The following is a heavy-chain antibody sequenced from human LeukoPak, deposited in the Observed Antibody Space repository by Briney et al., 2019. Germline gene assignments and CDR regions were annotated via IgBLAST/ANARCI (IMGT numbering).Heavy chain of an antibody. CDR1: GFTFSSYA. CDR2: ISYDGSNK. D-gene: IGHD5-24*01. V-gene: IGHV3-30-3*01. CDR3: ARDPMGDGYNYFDY. Sequence: GGSLRLSCAASGFTFSSYAMHWVRQAPGKGLEWVAVISYDGSNKYHADSVKGRFTISRDNSKNTLYLQMNSLRAEDTAVYYCARDPMGDGYNYFDYWGQGTLVTVSS. J-gene: IGHJ4*02.